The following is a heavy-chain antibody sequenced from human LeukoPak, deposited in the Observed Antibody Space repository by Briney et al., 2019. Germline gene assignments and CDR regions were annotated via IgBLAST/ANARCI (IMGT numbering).Heavy chain of an antibody. CDR2: IYYSGST. Sequence: SETLSLTCTVSGGSISSYYWSWIRQPPGKGLEWIGYIYYSGSTNYNPSLKSRVTTSVDTSKNQFSLKLSSVTAADTAVYYCAREKALYYYGSGSYYYFDYWGQGTLVTVSS. CDR3: AREKALYYYGSGSYYYFDY. V-gene: IGHV4-59*01. CDR1: GGSISSYY. D-gene: IGHD3-10*01. J-gene: IGHJ4*02.